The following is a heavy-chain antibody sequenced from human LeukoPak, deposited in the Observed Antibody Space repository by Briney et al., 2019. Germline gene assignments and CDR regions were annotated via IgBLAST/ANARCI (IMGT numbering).Heavy chain of an antibody. CDR3: ARVYDILTGPGDVAFDI. CDR2: ISYDGSNK. J-gene: IGHJ3*02. D-gene: IGHD3-9*01. V-gene: IGHV3-30-3*01. Sequence: QPGRSLRLSCAASGFTFSTYAMHWVRQAPGKGLEWAALISYDGSNKYYADSVKGRFTISRDNSKNTLYLQMNSLRAEDTAVYYCARVYDILTGPGDVAFDIWGQGTMVTVSS. CDR1: GFTFSTYA.